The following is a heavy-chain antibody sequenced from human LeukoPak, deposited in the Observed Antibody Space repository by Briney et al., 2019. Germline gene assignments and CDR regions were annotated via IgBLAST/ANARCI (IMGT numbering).Heavy chain of an antibody. V-gene: IGHV4-34*01. CDR2: INHSGST. J-gene: IGHJ3*02. CDR3: ARAYYYDSSGYYDAFDI. Sequence: SETLSLPCAVYGGSFSGYYWSWIRQPPGKGLEWIGEINHSGSTNYNPSLKSRVTISVDTSKNQFFLKLSSVTAADTAVYYCARAYYYDSSGYYDAFDIWGQGTMVTVSS. D-gene: IGHD3-22*01. CDR1: GGSFSGYY.